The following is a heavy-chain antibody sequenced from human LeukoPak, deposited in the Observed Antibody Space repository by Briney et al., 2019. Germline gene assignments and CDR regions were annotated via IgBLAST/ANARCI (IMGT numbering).Heavy chain of an antibody. J-gene: IGHJ4*02. V-gene: IGHV3-53*01. CDR3: AASVRYCSGGSCIDY. Sequence: GGSLGLSCAASGFTVSSNYMSWVRQAPGKGREWVSVIYSGGSTYYADSVKGRFTISRNNSRNTLYLQMNSLRAEDTALYYGAASVRYCSGGSCIDYWGQGTLVTVSS. D-gene: IGHD2-15*01. CDR1: GFTVSSNY. CDR2: IYSGGST.